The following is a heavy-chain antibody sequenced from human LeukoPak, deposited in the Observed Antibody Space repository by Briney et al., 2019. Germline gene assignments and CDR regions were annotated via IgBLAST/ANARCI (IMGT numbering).Heavy chain of an antibody. Sequence: GASVKVSCKASGYTFTGYYMHWVRQAPGQGLEWMGWINPNSGGTNYAQKLQGRVTMTTDTSTSTAYMELRSLRSDDTAVYYCARDKGDGYNPFDYWGQGTLVTVSS. CDR2: INPNSGGT. V-gene: IGHV1-2*02. J-gene: IGHJ4*02. CDR1: GYTFTGYY. CDR3: ARDKGDGYNPFDY. D-gene: IGHD5-24*01.